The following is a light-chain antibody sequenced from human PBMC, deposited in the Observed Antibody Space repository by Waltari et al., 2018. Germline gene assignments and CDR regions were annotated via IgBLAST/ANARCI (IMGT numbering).Light chain of an antibody. CDR3: QQYNSWPYT. Sequence: EIVMTQSPATLSVSPGERAILSCRASQSISNKLACYQQKPGQAPRFLIYDASTRATGIPATFSGGGSGTEFTVTISSLQSEDFVVYYCQQYNSWPYTFGQGTKLEIK. CDR2: DAS. J-gene: IGKJ2*01. V-gene: IGKV3-15*01. CDR1: QSISNK.